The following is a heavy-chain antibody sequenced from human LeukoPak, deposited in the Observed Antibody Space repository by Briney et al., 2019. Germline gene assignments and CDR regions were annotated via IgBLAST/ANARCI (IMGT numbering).Heavy chain of an antibody. V-gene: IGHV3-23*01. CDR3: AKAPAPPHYYDSSGYNY. Sequence: GGSLRLSCAASGFTFSSYAMSWVRQAPGKGLEWVSAISGSGGSTYYADSVKGRFTISRDNSKNTLYLQMNSLRAEDTAVYYCAKAPAPPHYYDSSGYNYWGQGTLVTVSS. J-gene: IGHJ4*02. CDR2: ISGSGGST. D-gene: IGHD3-22*01. CDR1: GFTFSSYA.